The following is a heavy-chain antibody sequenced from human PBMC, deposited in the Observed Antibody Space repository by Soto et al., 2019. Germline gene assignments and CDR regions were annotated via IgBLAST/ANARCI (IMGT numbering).Heavy chain of an antibody. D-gene: IGHD6-6*01. CDR2: ISAYNGNT. V-gene: IGHV1-18*04. J-gene: IGHJ5*02. CDR1: GYSFTSYG. Sequence: GESLKISCKGSGYSFTSYGISWVRQAPGQGLEWMGWISAYNGNTNYAQKLQGRVTMTTDTSTSTAYMELRSLRSDDTAVYYCASGIAARPEGWFDPWGQGTLVTVSS. CDR3: ASGIAARPEGWFDP.